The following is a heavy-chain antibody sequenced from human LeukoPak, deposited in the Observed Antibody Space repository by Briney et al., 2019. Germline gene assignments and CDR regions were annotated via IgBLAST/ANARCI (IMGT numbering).Heavy chain of an antibody. CDR1: GFSFSSNT. J-gene: IGHJ4*02. V-gene: IGHV3-23*01. CDR2: ISNNGGRT. D-gene: IGHD2/OR15-2a*01. CDR3: ARDEDTSALSEY. Sequence: GGSLRLSCAGSGFSFSSNTMSWVRQAPGRGLEWVSAISNNGGRTDYADSVKGRFTISRDNSKSTLYLHMASLRAEDTAVYYCARDEDTSALSEYWGQGTLVTVSS.